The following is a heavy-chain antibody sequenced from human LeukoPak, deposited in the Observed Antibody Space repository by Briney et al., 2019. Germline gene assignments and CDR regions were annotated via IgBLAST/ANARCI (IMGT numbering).Heavy chain of an antibody. J-gene: IGHJ4*02. Sequence: SETLSLTCTVSGGSISSSSYYWGWIRQPPGKGLEWIGGIYYSGSTYYNPSLKSRVTISVDTSKNQFSLKLSSVTAADTAVYYCARRKRRFWSGYSPFDYWGQGTLVTVSS. D-gene: IGHD3-3*01. CDR3: ARRKRRFWSGYSPFDY. CDR2: IYYSGST. V-gene: IGHV4-39*01. CDR1: GGSISSSSYY.